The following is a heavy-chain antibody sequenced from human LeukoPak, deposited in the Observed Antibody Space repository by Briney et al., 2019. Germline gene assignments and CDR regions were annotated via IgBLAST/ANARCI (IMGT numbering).Heavy chain of an antibody. J-gene: IGHJ4*02. CDR3: VKDVGYYGFWSGLDY. Sequence: GGSLRLSCATSGFTFSSFGIHWVRQAPGKGLEWVSFIRFDGSDKYYADSMKGRFTISRDDSKKTLYLQMNSLRTEDTAVYYCVKDVGYYGFWSGLDYWGQGTLVTVSS. D-gene: IGHD3-3*01. V-gene: IGHV3-30*02. CDR1: GFTFSSFG. CDR2: IRFDGSDK.